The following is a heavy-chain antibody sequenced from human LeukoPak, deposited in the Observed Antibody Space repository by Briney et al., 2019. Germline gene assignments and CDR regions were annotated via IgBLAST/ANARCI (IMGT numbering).Heavy chain of an antibody. V-gene: IGHV3-9*03. CDR3: GRAQTITIFGGVITTYFDY. D-gene: IGHD3-3*01. Sequence: GGSLRLSCAASGFTFDDYAMHWVRQAPGKGLEWVSGISWNSGSIGYADSVKGRFTISRDNAKNSLYLQMNSLRAEDMALYYCGRAQTITIFGGVITTYFDYWGQGTLVTVSS. J-gene: IGHJ4*02. CDR2: ISWNSGSI. CDR1: GFTFDDYA.